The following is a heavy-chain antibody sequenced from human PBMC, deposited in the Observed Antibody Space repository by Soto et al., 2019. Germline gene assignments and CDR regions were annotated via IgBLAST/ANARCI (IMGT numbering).Heavy chain of an antibody. J-gene: IGHJ4*02. V-gene: IGHV3-30*03. CDR2: ISYDGSNK. D-gene: IGHD1-7*01. CDR1: GFTFSSYG. CDR3: ARDGRPRTYNWNYGLDY. Sequence: QVQLVESGGGVVQPGRSLRLSCAASGFTFSSYGMHWVRQAPGKGLEWVAVISYDGSNKYYADSVKGRFTISRDNSKNTLYLQMNGLRAADTTGYYCARDGRPRTYNWNYGLDYWGQGTLVTVSS.